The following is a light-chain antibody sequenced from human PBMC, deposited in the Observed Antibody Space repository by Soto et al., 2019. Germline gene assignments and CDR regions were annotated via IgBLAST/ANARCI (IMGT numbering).Light chain of an antibody. V-gene: IGLV1-40*01. J-gene: IGLJ3*02. CDR2: GNN. CDR3: HSYDSSLRGSM. CDR1: SSNIGAGYD. Sequence: QAVVTQPPSVSGAPGQTVTISCTGSSSNIGAGYDVHWYQQLPGRAPKLLIYGNNNRPSGVPDRFSGSKSGTSASLAITGLQAEDEADYYCHSYDSSLRGSMFGGGTKLTVL.